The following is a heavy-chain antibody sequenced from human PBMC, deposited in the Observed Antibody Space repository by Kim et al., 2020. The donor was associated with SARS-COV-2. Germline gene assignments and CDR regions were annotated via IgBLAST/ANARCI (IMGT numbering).Heavy chain of an antibody. CDR2: ISASGGST. CDR1: GFTFSNYA. J-gene: IGHJ3*02. D-gene: IGHD3-22*01. V-gene: IGHV3-23*01. CDR3: AKEHRQTGWDSSGYRGRAFDI. Sequence: GGSLRLSCAASGFTFSNYAMNWVRQAPGKGLEWVSIISASGGSTYYADSVKGRFTISRDNSKNTLYLQMNSLRAEDTAVYYCAKEHRQTGWDSSGYRGRAFDIWGQGTMVTVSS.